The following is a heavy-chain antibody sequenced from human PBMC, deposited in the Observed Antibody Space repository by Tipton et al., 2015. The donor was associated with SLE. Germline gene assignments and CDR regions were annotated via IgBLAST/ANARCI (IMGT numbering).Heavy chain of an antibody. CDR1: GGSFSGYY. J-gene: IGHJ3*02. CDR2: IYYSGST. D-gene: IGHD5-12*01. CDR3: ARCSGYDRDAFDI. Sequence: TLSLTCAVYGGSFSGYYWSWIRQPPGKGLEWIGYIYYSGSTNYNPSLKSRVTISVDTSKNQFSLKLSSVTAADTAVYYCARCSGYDRDAFDIWGQGTMVTVSS. V-gene: IGHV4-59*01.